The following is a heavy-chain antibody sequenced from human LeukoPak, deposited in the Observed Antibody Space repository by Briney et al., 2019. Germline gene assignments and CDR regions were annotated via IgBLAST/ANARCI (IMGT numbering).Heavy chain of an antibody. CDR3: ARRYYYGSGSYFKPGYYYYMDV. D-gene: IGHD3-10*01. J-gene: IGHJ6*03. CDR1: GYTFTSYD. V-gene: IGHV1-8*01. CDR2: MNPNSGNR. Sequence: ASVKVSCKASGYTFTSYDINWVRQATGQGLEWMGWMNPNSGNRGYAQKFQGRVTMTRNTSISTAYMELGSLRSEDTAVYYCARRYYYGSGSYFKPGYYYYMDVWGRGTTVTVSS.